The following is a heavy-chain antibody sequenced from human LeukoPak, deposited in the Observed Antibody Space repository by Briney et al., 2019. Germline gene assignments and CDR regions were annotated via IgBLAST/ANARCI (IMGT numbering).Heavy chain of an antibody. J-gene: IGHJ4*02. CDR3: ARESFGDYYDSSGYPLFDY. CDR2: INPSGGST. Sequence: ASVKVSCKASGYTFTSYYMHWVRQAPGQGLEWMGIINPSGGSTSYAQKFQGRVTMTRDTSTSTVYMELGSLRSEDTAVYYCARESFGDYYDSSGYPLFDYWGQGTLVTVSS. V-gene: IGHV1-46*01. D-gene: IGHD3-22*01. CDR1: GYTFTSYY.